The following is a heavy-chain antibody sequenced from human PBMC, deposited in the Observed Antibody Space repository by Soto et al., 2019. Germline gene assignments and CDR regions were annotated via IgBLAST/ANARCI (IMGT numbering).Heavy chain of an antibody. D-gene: IGHD3-22*01. CDR3: ARSPPGGYHYYYGMDV. CDR1: GFTFSSSD. CDR2: IGTAGDT. Sequence: GGCLRLSCASSGFTFSSSDMQGVRQATEKGLEWVSAIGTAGDTYYPGSVKGRFTISRENAKNSLYLQMNSLRAGDTAVYYCARSPPGGYHYYYGMDVWGQGPTVTVSS. V-gene: IGHV3-13*04. J-gene: IGHJ6*02.